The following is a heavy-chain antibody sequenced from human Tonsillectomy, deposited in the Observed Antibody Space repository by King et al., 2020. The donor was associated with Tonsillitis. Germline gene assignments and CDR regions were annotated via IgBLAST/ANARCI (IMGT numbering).Heavy chain of an antibody. CDR3: ARTRYYYDSRGYLY. J-gene: IGHJ4*02. CDR2: INHSGST. D-gene: IGHD3-22*01. V-gene: IGHV4-34*01. Sequence: QVQLQQWGAGLLKPSETLSLTCAVYGGSFSGYYWSWIRQSPGKGLEWIGEINHSGSTNYNPSLESRVTISVDTSKNQFSLKLSSVTAADTAVYYCARTRYYYDSRGYLYWGQGTLVTVSS. CDR1: GGSFSGYY.